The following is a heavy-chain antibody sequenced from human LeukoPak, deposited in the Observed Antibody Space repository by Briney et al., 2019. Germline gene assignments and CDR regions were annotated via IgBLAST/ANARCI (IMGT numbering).Heavy chain of an antibody. CDR1: GFTFSSYW. CDR3: AREGARFDDAFDI. J-gene: IGHJ3*02. CDR2: INSDGSST. V-gene: IGHV3-74*01. D-gene: IGHD3-10*01. Sequence: PGGSLRLSCAASGFTFSSYWMHWVRQAPGKGLGWVSRINSDGSSTSYADSVKGRFTISRDNAKNTLYLQMNSLRAEDTAVYYCAREGARFDDAFDIWGQGTMVTVSS.